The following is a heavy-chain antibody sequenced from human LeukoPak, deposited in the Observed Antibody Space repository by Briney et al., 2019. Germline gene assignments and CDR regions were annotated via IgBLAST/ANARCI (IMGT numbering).Heavy chain of an antibody. J-gene: IGHJ4*02. CDR3: ARGSVVIFPYSSPYYFDY. D-gene: IGHD6-6*01. CDR1: GYTFTSYD. CDR2: MNPNSGNT. V-gene: IGHV1-8*03. Sequence: ASVKVSCKASGYTFTSYDINWVRQATGQGLGWMGWMNPNSGNTGYAQKFQGRVTITRNTSISTAYMELSSLRSEDTAVYYCARGSVVIFPYSSPYYFDYWGQGTLVTVSS.